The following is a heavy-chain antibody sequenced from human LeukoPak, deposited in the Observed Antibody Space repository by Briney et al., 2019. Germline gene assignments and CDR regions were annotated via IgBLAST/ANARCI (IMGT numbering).Heavy chain of an antibody. V-gene: IGHV3-48*03. CDR2: ISSGGSTI. D-gene: IGHD1-26*01. CDR3: ARGRVGTTTPFDY. J-gene: IGHJ4*02. Sequence: GGSLRLSCAASGLTFSNYEMNWVRQAPGKGLKWVSYISSGGSTIYYADSVKGRFTISRDNAKNSLFLQMNSLRAEDTAVYYCARGRVGTTTPFDYWGQGTLVTVSS. CDR1: GLTFSNYE.